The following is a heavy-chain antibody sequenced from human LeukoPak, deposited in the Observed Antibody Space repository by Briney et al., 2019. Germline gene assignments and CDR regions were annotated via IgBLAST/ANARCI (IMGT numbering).Heavy chain of an antibody. CDR1: GYTFTNYW. V-gene: IGHV5-51*01. D-gene: IGHD2/OR15-2a*01. CDR2: IYHGDSDT. Sequence: GESFKTSCKGSGYTFTNYWIGWVRQLPGKGLEFMGIIYHGDSDTRYSPSFQGQITISVDKSINTAYLQWSSLKASDSAMYYCARAGYSNRWDGVDYWGQGTLVTVSS. CDR3: ARAGYSNRWDGVDY. J-gene: IGHJ4*02.